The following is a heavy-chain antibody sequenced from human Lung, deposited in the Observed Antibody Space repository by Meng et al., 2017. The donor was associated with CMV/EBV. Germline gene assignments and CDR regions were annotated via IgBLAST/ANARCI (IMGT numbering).Heavy chain of an antibody. CDR3: ARGFRGGYYYYYGMDV. J-gene: IGHJ6*02. CDR1: GGSVSSGSYY. V-gene: IGHV4-61*01. Sequence: SETLSLXCTVSGGSVSSGSYYWSWIRQPPGKGLEWIGYIYYSGSTNYNPSLKSRVTISVDTSKNQFSLKLSSVTAADTAVYYCARGFRGGYYYYYGMDVWXQGTXVTVSS. CDR2: IYYSGST. D-gene: IGHD2-15*01.